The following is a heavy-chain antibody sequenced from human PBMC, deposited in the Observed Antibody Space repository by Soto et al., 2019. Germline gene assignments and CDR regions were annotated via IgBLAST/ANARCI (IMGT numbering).Heavy chain of an antibody. CDR3: ARRGGIAAAGPYCYYYMDV. V-gene: IGHV1-8*02. CDR1: GYTFTSYD. CDR2: MNPNSGNT. D-gene: IGHD6-13*01. Sequence: ASVKVSCKASGYTFTSYDINWVRQATGQGLEWMGWMNPNSGNTGYAQKFQGRVTMTRNTSISTAYMELSSLRSEDTAVYYCARRGGIAAAGPYCYYYMDVWGKGTTVTVSS. J-gene: IGHJ6*03.